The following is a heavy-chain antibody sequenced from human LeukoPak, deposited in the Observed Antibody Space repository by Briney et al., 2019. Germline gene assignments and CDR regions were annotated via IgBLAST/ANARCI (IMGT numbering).Heavy chain of an antibody. V-gene: IGHV3-15*01. D-gene: IGHD6-13*01. Sequence: PGGSLRLSCAASGFTSSNAWMSWVRQAPGKGLEWVGRIKTNSDGGTTDYAAPVKGRFTISRDDSKNTLDLQMNSLKTEDTAVYYCITGRAARRSLDIWGQGTMVTVSS. CDR2: IKTNSDGGTT. J-gene: IGHJ3*02. CDR1: GFTSSNAW. CDR3: ITGRAARRSLDI.